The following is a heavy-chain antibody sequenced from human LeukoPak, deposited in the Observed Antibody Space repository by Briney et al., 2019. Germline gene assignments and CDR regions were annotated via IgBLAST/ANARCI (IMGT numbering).Heavy chain of an antibody. CDR1: GFTYISSA. CDR2: IVVGGGNT. Sequence: SVKVSCKASGFTYISSAVQWVRQARGQRLEWIGWIVVGGGNTDYAQKFQERVTLTRDMSTSTAYMELSSLRSEDTAVYYCARDSGASWLFDPWGQGTLVTVSS. D-gene: IGHD2-15*01. J-gene: IGHJ5*02. CDR3: ARDSGASWLFDP. V-gene: IGHV1-58*01.